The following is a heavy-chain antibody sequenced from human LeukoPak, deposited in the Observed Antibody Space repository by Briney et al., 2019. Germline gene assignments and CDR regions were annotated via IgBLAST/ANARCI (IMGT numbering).Heavy chain of an antibody. CDR3: ARGRRPGSYSMVAY. CDR2: INHSGST. V-gene: IGHV4-34*01. Sequence: SETLSLTCAVYGGSFSGYYWSWIRQPPGKGLEWIGEINHSGSTNCNPSLKSRVTISVDTSKNQFSLKLSSVTAADTAVYYCARGRRPGSYSMVAYWGQGTLVTVSS. CDR1: GGSFSGYY. D-gene: IGHD3-10*01. J-gene: IGHJ4*02.